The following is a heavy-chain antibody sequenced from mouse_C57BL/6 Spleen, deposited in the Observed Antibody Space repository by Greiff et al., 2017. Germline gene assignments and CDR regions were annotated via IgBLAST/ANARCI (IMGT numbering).Heavy chain of an antibody. V-gene: IGHV1-61*01. CDR3: ARGSDCGSKGWFAY. CDR1: GYTFTSYW. D-gene: IGHD1-1*01. CDR2: IYPSDSET. J-gene: IGHJ3*01. Sequence: QVHVKQPGAELVRPGSSVKLSCKASGYTFTSYWMDWVKQRPGQGLEWIGNIYPSDSETHYNQKFKDKDTLTVDKSSSTAYMQLSSLTSEDSAVYYCARGSDCGSKGWFAYWGQGTLVTVSA.